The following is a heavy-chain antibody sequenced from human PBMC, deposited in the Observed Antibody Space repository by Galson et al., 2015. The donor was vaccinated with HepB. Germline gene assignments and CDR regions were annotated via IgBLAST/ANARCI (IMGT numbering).Heavy chain of an antibody. CDR1: GYTFTSYY. CDR2: INPSGGST. D-gene: IGHD6-13*01. Sequence: SVKVSCKASGYTFTSYYMHWVRQAPGQGLEWMGIINPSGGSTSYAQKFQGRVTMTRDTSTSTVYMELSSLRSEDTAVYYCARDPFIAAAGIGFDPWGQGTLVTVSS. CDR3: ARDPFIAAAGIGFDP. V-gene: IGHV1-46*03. J-gene: IGHJ5*02.